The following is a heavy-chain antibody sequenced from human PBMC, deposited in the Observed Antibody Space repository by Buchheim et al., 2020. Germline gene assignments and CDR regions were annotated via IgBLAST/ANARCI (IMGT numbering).Heavy chain of an antibody. J-gene: IGHJ5*02. CDR2: IDPSDSYT. CDR1: GYSFTSYW. V-gene: IGHV5-10-1*03. CDR3: ARSFTYCGGDCYQNWFDP. D-gene: IGHD2-21*02. Sequence: EVQLVQSGAEVKKPGESLRISCKGSGYSFTSYWISWVRQMPGKGLEWMGRIDPSDSYTNYSPSFQGHVTIPADQSLGPAYPQGSSLKASDTAMYYCARSFTYCGGDCYQNWFDPWGQGTL.